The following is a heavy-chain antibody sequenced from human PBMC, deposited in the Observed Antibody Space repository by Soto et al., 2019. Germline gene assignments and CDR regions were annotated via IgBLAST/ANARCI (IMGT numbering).Heavy chain of an antibody. Sequence: SVTLSLTCTVSGASISSSYRSWIRQSPERGLEWIAYVYHTGATNYNPSLKSRVTISLDTSKGQFSLNLTSLTTADTAVYFCARGGNRYSNVASGVGGFDYWGQGSLVTVSS. CDR3: ARGGNRYSNVASGVGGFDY. CDR2: VYHTGAT. D-gene: IGHD5-12*01. J-gene: IGHJ4*02. CDR1: GASISSSY. V-gene: IGHV4-59*01.